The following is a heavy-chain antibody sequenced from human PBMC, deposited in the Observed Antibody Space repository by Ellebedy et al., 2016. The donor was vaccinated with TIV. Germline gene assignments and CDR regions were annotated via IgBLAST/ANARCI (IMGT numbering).Heavy chain of an antibody. V-gene: IGHV3-23*01. CDR1: GFTFSSYA. D-gene: IGHD2-21*02. CDR2: ISNTGSRT. CDR3: GRDGVTGNGRWDWLDP. J-gene: IGHJ5*02. Sequence: PGGSLRLSCAASGFTFSSYAMSWVRQAPGKGLEWVSTISNTGSRTYYADSVEGRFTISRDNSRNTLYLQMNSLRAEDSAIYYCGRDGVTGNGRWDWLDPWGQGTLVTVSS.